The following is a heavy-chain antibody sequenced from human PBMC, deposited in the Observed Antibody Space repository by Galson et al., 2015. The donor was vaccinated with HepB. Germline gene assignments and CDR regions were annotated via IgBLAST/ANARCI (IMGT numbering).Heavy chain of an antibody. V-gene: IGHV3-11*06. D-gene: IGHD6-13*01. CDR3: ARDKHSSSWYSYWYFDL. Sequence: SLRLSCAASGFTFSDYYMSWIRQAPGKGPEWVSYISHGSTYTGYADSVKGRVTISRDNAKNSLYLQMNSLRAEDTAVYYCARDKHSSSWYSYWYFDLWGRGTLVTVSS. J-gene: IGHJ2*01. CDR1: GFTFSDYY. CDR2: ISHGSTYT.